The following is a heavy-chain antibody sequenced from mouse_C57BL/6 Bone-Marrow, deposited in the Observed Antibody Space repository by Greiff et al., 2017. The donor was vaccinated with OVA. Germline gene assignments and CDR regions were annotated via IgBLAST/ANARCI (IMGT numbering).Heavy chain of an antibody. CDR3: AREGYDGSDY. D-gene: IGHD2-2*01. Sequence: QVQLQQPGAELVKPGASVKLSCKASGYTFTSYWMQWVKQRPGQGLEWIGEIDPSDSYTNYNQKFKGKATLPVDTSSSTAYMQLSSLTSEDSAVYYCAREGYDGSDYWGQGTTLTVSS. V-gene: IGHV1-50*01. CDR1: GYTFTSYW. J-gene: IGHJ2*01. CDR2: IDPSDSYT.